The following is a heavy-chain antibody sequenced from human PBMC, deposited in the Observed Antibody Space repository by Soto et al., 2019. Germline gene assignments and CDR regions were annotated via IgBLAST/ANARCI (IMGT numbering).Heavy chain of an antibody. CDR3: AVATSSGWSRYFDY. J-gene: IGHJ4*02. D-gene: IGHD6-19*01. Sequence: ASVKVSCKPSGYTFTNCYIHWVRQAPGQGLEWMGIINPSGGTTSYAQKFQGRVIMTRDTSTSTVYMELSSLRSEDTAVYYCAVATSSGWSRYFDYWGQGTLVTVSS. V-gene: IGHV1-46*01. CDR1: GYTFTNCY. CDR2: INPSGGTT.